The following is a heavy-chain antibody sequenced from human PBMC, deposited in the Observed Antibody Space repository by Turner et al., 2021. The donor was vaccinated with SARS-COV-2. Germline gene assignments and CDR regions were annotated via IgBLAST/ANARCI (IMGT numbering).Heavy chain of an antibody. V-gene: IGHV3-30-3*01. CDR2: ISYDGSNK. D-gene: IGHD1-26*01. CDR3: ARGFSGNYYYFDY. Sequence: QVQLVESGGGAVQPGRSLRLSCAASGFTFSSYAMHWVRQAPGKGLEWVAVISYDGSNKYYADSVKGRFTISRDNSKNTLYLQMNSLRAEDTAVYYCARGFSGNYYYFDYWGQGTLVTVSS. J-gene: IGHJ4*02. CDR1: GFTFSSYA.